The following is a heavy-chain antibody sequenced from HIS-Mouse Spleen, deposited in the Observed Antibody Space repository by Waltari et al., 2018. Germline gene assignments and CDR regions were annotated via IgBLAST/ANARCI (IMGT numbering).Heavy chain of an antibody. CDR2: IYYSRST. D-gene: IGHD6-13*01. V-gene: IGHV4-39*07. CDR1: GGSISSSSYY. Sequence: QLQLQESGPGLVKPSETLSLTCTVSGGSISSSSYYWGWIRQPPGTGLEWIGGIYYSRSTYDNPSLKSRVTISVDTSKNHFALKLSCVTAADTAVYYCAREIPYSSSWYDWYFDLWGRGTLVTVSS. J-gene: IGHJ2*01. CDR3: AREIPYSSSWYDWYFDL.